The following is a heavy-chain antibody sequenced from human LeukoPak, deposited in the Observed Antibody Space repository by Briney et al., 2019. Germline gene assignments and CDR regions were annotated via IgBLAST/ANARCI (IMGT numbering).Heavy chain of an antibody. Sequence: SGGSLRLSCAASGFTFGSYWMSWVRQAPGKGLEWVANIKQDGSEKYYVDSVKGRFTISRDNAKNSLYLQMNSLRAEDTAVYYCASTDTSRDGYNPLDYWGQGTLVTVSS. CDR3: ASTDTSRDGYNPLDY. CDR2: IKQDGSEK. D-gene: IGHD5-24*01. J-gene: IGHJ4*02. CDR1: GFTFGSYW. V-gene: IGHV3-7*01.